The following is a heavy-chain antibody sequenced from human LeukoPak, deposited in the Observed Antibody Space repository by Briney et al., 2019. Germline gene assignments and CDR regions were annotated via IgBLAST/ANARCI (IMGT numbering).Heavy chain of an antibody. CDR2: INPKSGGS. D-gene: IGHD2-2*01. Sequence: GASVKVSCKASGYTFTDYYIHWVRQAPGQGHEWMGRINPKSGGSNYAQSFQGRVTMTRDTSINTAYMELSGLRSDDTAVYYCARGTSSSPYYFDYWGQGTLVTVSS. V-gene: IGHV1-2*06. CDR3: ARGTSSSPYYFDY. J-gene: IGHJ4*02. CDR1: GYTFTDYY.